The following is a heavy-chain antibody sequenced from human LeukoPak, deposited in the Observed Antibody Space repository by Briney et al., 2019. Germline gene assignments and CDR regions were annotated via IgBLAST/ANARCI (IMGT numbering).Heavy chain of an antibody. Sequence: PSETLSLTCAVYGGSFSGYYWSWIRQPPGKGLEGIGEINHSGSTNYNPSLTSRVTISVDTSKNQFSLKLSSVTAADTAVYYCARRIQLWYRNYYFDYWGQGTLVTVSS. CDR1: GGSFSGYY. CDR2: INHSGST. CDR3: ARRIQLWYRNYYFDY. D-gene: IGHD5-18*01. J-gene: IGHJ4*02. V-gene: IGHV4-34*01.